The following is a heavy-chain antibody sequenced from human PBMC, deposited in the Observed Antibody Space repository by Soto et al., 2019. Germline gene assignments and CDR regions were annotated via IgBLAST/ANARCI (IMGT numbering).Heavy chain of an antibody. CDR3: ARRGLLWFGELSPFDYYYGMDV. Sequence: GASVKVSCKASGYTFSDYYIHWVRQAPGQGLEWMGWINPNSGGTKYAPKFQGGVTMTRDTSITTAYMELSRLRSGDTAVYYCARRGLLWFGELSPFDYYYGMDVWGQGTTVTVSS. CDR2: INPNSGGT. J-gene: IGHJ6*02. V-gene: IGHV1-2*02. CDR1: GYTFSDYY. D-gene: IGHD3-10*01.